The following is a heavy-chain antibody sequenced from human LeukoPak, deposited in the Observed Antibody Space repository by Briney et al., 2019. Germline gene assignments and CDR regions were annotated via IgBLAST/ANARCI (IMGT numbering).Heavy chain of an antibody. CDR1: GFTFSSYA. V-gene: IGHV3-23*01. Sequence: GGSLRLSCAASGFTFSSYAMSWVRQAPGKGLEWVSAISVSGGTTYYADSVKGRFTVSRDNSKNTLYLQMNSLRAEDTAVYYCARDWTGSSFDYWGQGTLVTVSS. CDR3: ARDWTGSSFDY. J-gene: IGHJ4*02. CDR2: ISVSGGTT. D-gene: IGHD3/OR15-3a*01.